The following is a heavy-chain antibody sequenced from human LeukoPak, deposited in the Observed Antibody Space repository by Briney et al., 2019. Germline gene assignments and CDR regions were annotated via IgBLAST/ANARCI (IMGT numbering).Heavy chain of an antibody. CDR3: AKGYYDFWSGYYQPFDY. J-gene: IGHJ4*02. Sequence: PGGSLRLSCAASGFTFSSYSMNWVRQAPGKGLEWVSAISGSGGSTYYADSVKGRFTISRDNSKNTLYLQMNSLRAEDTAVYYCAKGYYDFWSGYYQPFDYWGQGTLVTVSS. CDR2: ISGSGGST. CDR1: GFTFSSYS. D-gene: IGHD3-3*01. V-gene: IGHV3-23*01.